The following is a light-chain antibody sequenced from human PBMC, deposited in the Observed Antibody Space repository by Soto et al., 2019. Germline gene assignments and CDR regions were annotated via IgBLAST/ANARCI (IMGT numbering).Light chain of an antibody. V-gene: IGKV1-5*03. J-gene: IGKJ5*01. CDR1: QSISSW. Sequence: DIQMTQSPSTLSASVGDTVTITCRASQSISSWLAWYQQKPGKAPKLLIYKASSLESGVPSRFSGSGSGTEFTLTISSLQPDDSATYYCQEYNSDSITFGQGTRLEIK. CDR3: QEYNSDSIT. CDR2: KAS.